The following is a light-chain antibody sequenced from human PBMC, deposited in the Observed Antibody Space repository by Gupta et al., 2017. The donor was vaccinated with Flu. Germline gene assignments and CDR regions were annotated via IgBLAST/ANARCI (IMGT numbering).Light chain of an antibody. Sequence: QHAVTQEPAFSVSPGRTVILTCGLSSGSVSRGHYPSWYQQTPGQAPHTLLYNTNTRSPGVAECFCGSILGNKAALAITVAHADDDSDYYCVFSLVGMGFFGPGTKVTVL. V-gene: IGLV8-61*02. CDR2: NTN. J-gene: IGLJ1*01. CDR1: SGSVSRGHY. CDR3: VFSLVGMGF.